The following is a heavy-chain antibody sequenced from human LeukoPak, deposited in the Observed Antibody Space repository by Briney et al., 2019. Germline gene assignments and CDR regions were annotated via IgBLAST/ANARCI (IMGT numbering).Heavy chain of an antibody. CDR2: ISSSSSYI. D-gene: IGHD2-15*01. CDR1: GFTFSSYS. J-gene: IGHJ4*02. V-gene: IGHV3-21*04. Sequence: AGGSLRLSCAASGFTFSSYSMNWVRQAPGKGLEWVSSISSSSSYIYYADSVKGRFTISRDNAKNSLYLQMNSLRAEDTAVYYCAKRIPQIAAPNSPLDYWGQGTLVTVSS. CDR3: AKRIPQIAAPNSPLDY.